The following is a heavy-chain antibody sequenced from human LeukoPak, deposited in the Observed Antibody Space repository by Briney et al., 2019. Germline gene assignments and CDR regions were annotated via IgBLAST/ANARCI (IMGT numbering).Heavy chain of an antibody. D-gene: IGHD5-24*01. CDR3: AKDVRRDGYTPTVYDY. CDR2: ISYDGSNK. Sequence: SLRLSCVSSGFSFSNYAMSWVRQAPGKGLEWVAVISYDGSNKYYADSVKGRFTISRDNSKNTLYLQMNSLRAEDTAVYYCAKDVRRDGYTPTVYDYWGQGTLVTVSS. CDR1: GFSFSNYA. J-gene: IGHJ4*02. V-gene: IGHV3-30*04.